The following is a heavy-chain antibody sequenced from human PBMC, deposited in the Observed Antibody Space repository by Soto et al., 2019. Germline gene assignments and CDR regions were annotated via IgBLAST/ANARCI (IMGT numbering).Heavy chain of an antibody. V-gene: IGHV4-31*03. CDR1: GGSISSGGYY. Sequence: SETLSLTCTVSGGSISSGGYYWSWIRQYPGKGLEWIGYIYYSGSTYYNPSLKSRVTISVDTSKNQFSLQLNSVTPEDTAVYYCARDSPGYGDYVLFDYWGQGTLVTVSS. D-gene: IGHD4-17*01. CDR3: ARDSPGYGDYVLFDY. J-gene: IGHJ4*02. CDR2: IYYSGST.